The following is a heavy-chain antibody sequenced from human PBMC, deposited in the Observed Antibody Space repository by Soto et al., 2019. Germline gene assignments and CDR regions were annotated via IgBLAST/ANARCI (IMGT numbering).Heavy chain of an antibody. D-gene: IGHD3-10*01. Sequence: QITLKESGPTLVKPTQTLTLTCTFSGFSLSTSGVGVGWIRQPPGKALEWLALIYWDDDKRYSPSLKSRLTIPKDTSKNQVVLTMTNMDPVDTATYYCAHRWFGELLPNFGGAEYFQHWGQGTLVTVSS. CDR2: IYWDDDK. CDR1: GFSLSTSGVG. J-gene: IGHJ1*01. V-gene: IGHV2-5*02. CDR3: AHRWFGELLPNFGGAEYFQH.